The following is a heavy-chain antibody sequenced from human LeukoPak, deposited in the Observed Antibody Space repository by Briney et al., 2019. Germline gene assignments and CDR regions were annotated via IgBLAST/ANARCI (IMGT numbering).Heavy chain of an antibody. CDR3: ARGAADRNTYYYYIDV. CDR1: GGSISSSSYY. D-gene: IGHD2-15*01. CDR2: IYYSGST. V-gene: IGHV4-39*01. J-gene: IGHJ6*03. Sequence: SETLSLTCTVSGGSISSSSYYWGWIRQPPGKGLEWIGSIYYSGSTYYNPSLKSRVTISVDTSKNQFSLKLSSVTAADTAIYYCARGAADRNTYYYYIDVWGKGTTVTVSS.